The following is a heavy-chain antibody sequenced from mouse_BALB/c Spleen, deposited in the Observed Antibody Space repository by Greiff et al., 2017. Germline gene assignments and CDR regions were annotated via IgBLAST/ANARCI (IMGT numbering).Heavy chain of an antibody. D-gene: IGHD1-1*01. J-gene: IGHJ3*01. CDR3: ARSYYYGSSPGWFAY. V-gene: IGHV2-6-7*01. CDR2: IWGDGST. Sequence: QVQLQQSGPGLVAPSQSLSITCTVSGFSLTGYGVNWVRQPPGKGLEWLGMIWGDGSTDYNSALKSRLSISKDNSKSQVFLKMNSLQTDDTARYYCARSYYYGSSPGWFAYWGQGTLVTVSA. CDR1: GFSLTGYG.